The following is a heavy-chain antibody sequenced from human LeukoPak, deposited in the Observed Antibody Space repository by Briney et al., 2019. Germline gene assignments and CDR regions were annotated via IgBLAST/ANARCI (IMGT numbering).Heavy chain of an antibody. D-gene: IGHD6-19*01. CDR3: ARGDWSIAVAGHYYYYYMDV. J-gene: IGHJ6*03. CDR1: GGSFSGYY. Sequence: SETLSLTCAVYGGSFSGYYWSWIRQPPGKGLEWIGEINHSGSTNYNPSLKSRATISVDTSKNQFSLKLSSVTAADTAVYYCARGDWSIAVAGHYYYYYMDVWGKGTTVTVSS. CDR2: INHSGST. V-gene: IGHV4-34*01.